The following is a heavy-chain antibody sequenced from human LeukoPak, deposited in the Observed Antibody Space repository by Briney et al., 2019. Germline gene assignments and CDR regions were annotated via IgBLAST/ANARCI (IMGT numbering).Heavy chain of an antibody. CDR3: ARSQQLYCTNGVCHIGSRYYYMDV. Sequence: GASVKVSCKASGYTFTGYYMHWVRQAPGQGLEWMGWINPNSGGTNYAQKLQGRVTMTTDTSTSTAYMELRSLRSDDTAVYYCARSQQLYCTNGVCHIGSRYYYMDVWGKGTTVTVSS. D-gene: IGHD2-8*01. CDR1: GYTFTGYY. CDR2: INPNSGGT. V-gene: IGHV1-2*02. J-gene: IGHJ6*03.